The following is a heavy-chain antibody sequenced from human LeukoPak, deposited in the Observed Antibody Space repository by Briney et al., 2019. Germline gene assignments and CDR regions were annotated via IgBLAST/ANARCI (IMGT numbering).Heavy chain of an antibody. CDR2: ISYDRSNK. CDR1: GFTFSSYA. CDR3: ARDRARWLQLSAFDY. D-gene: IGHD5-24*01. V-gene: IGHV3-30*01. J-gene: IGHJ4*02. Sequence: PGGSLRLSCAASGFTFSSYAMHWVRQAPGKGLEWVAVISYDRSNKYYADSVKGRFTISRDNSKNTLYLQMNSLRAEDTAVYYCARDRARWLQLSAFDYWGQGTLVTVSS.